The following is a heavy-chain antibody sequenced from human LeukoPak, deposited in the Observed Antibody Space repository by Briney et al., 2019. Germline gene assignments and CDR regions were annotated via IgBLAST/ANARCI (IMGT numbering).Heavy chain of an antibody. CDR1: GFTFSSYD. CDR3: ARDPIAAVLSGWFDP. CDR2: ISPSSTRI. V-gene: IGHV3-48*04. J-gene: IGHJ5*02. D-gene: IGHD6-13*01. Sequence: GGSLRLSCAASGFTFSSYDMNWVRQAPGKGLEWVSYISPSSTRIDYAASVRGRFTISRDNAKRSLYLQMSSLRAEDTAVYYCARDPIAAVLSGWFDPWDQGTLVTVSS.